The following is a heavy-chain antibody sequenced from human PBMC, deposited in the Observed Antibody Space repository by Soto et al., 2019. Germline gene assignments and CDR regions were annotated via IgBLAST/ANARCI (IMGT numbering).Heavy chain of an antibody. D-gene: IGHD2-15*01. Sequence: PGGSLRLSCVASGFTFTSYWMTWARQAPGKGLEWLAKINQDGSEKNYVASVWGRFTISRDNAKNSLFLQMDSLRTEDTAVYFCSRLSRGAPGGSQWGQGTRVTVSS. V-gene: IGHV3-7*03. J-gene: IGHJ4*02. CDR1: GFTFTSYW. CDR2: INQDGSEK. CDR3: SRLSRGAPGGSQ.